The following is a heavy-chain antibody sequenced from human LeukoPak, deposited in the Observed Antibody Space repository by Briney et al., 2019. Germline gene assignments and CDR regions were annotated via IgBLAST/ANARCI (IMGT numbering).Heavy chain of an antibody. V-gene: IGHV4-39*01. CDR3: ASAPGTFFDY. Sequence: SETLSLTCTVSGASISTSSYYWGWIRQPPGKGLEWIGTIYYSGTTYYNPSLKSRVTISLDTSKNQFSLKLSSVTAADTALYFSASAPGTFFDYWGRGTLVTVSP. CDR2: IYYSGTT. CDR1: GASISTSSYY. D-gene: IGHD1-14*01. J-gene: IGHJ4*02.